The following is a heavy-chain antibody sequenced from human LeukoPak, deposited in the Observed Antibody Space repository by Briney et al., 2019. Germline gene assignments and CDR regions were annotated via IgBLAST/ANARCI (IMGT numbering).Heavy chain of an antibody. V-gene: IGHV3-30*04. CDR3: AREEEGIAAASTIPLFDY. CDR2: ISYDGSNK. D-gene: IGHD6-13*01. CDR1: GFTFSSYA. Sequence: PGGSLRLSCAASGFTFSSYAMHWVRQAPGKGLEWVAVISYDGSNKYYADSVKGRFTISRDNSKNTLYLQMNSLRAEDTAVYYCAREEEGIAAASTIPLFDYWGQGTLVTVSS. J-gene: IGHJ4*02.